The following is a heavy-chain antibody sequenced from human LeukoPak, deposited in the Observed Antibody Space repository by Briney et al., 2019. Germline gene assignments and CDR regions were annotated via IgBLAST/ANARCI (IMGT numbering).Heavy chain of an antibody. Sequence: ASVKVSCKASGYTLTNNHLYWVRQAPGQGLEWMGWIDPNSGVTNFAQNFQGRLTMTTDTSINTAYMELSRLTSDDTTVYYCAREVGINTFDVWGQGTLVTVSS. J-gene: IGHJ3*01. CDR2: IDPNSGVT. CDR3: AREVGINTFDV. CDR1: GYTLTNNH. V-gene: IGHV1-2*02. D-gene: IGHD1-26*01.